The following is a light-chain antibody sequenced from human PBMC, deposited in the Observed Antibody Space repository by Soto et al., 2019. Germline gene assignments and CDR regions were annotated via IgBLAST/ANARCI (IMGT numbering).Light chain of an antibody. CDR1: RDISNS. CDR2: GAS. V-gene: IGKV1-12*01. Sequence: DIQMTQSPSSVSASVGDRLTITCRASRDISNSLAWYQQTPGKAPKLLLRGASSLHRGVPSRFSGGGEGTEFQLTIRSLQPEDFATYYCQQTSAFPRTFGQGTTVHIK. CDR3: QQTSAFPRT. J-gene: IGKJ1*01.